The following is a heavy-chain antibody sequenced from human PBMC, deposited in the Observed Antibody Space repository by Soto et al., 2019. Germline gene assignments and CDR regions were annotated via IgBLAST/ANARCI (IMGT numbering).Heavy chain of an antibody. CDR3: AREGGDDFWSGYYINWFDP. CDR1: GGSISSYY. J-gene: IGHJ5*02. V-gene: IGHV4-59*12. CDR2: IYYSGST. D-gene: IGHD3-3*01. Sequence: SETLSLTCTVSGGSISSYYWSWIRQPPGKGLEWIGYIYYSGSTNYNPSLKSRVTISVDTSKNQFSLKLSSVTAADTAVYYCAREGGDDFWSGYYINWFDPWGQGTLVTVSS.